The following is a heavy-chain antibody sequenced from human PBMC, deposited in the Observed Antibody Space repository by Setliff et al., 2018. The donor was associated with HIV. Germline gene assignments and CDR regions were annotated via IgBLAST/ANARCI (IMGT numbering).Heavy chain of an antibody. D-gene: IGHD3-22*01. CDR1: GGSISSSSYY. V-gene: IGHV4-39*01. CDR2: IYYSGST. J-gene: IGHJ3*02. CDR3: ARADNYYYDSGAFKSGLDAFDI. Sequence: SETLSLTCTVSGGSISSSSYYWGWIRQPPGKGLEWIGSIYYSGSTYYNPSLKSRVTISVDTSKNQFSLKLSSVTAADTAVYYCARADNYYYDSGAFKSGLDAFDIWGQGTMVTVSS.